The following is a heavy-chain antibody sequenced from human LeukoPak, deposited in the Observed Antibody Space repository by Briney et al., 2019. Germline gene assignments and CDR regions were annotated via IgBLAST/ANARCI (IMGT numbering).Heavy chain of an antibody. CDR2: IKSKTDGGTT. D-gene: IGHD5-18*01. J-gene: IGHJ5*02. CDR1: GFTFSNAW. Sequence: GGSLRLSCAASGFTFSNAWMSWVRQAPGKGLEWVGRIKSKTDGGTTDYAAPVKGRFTISRDDSKNTLYLQRNSLKTEDTAVYYCTTDTREMDTAMVDWFDPWGQGTLVTVSS. CDR3: TTDTREMDTAMVDWFDP. V-gene: IGHV3-15*01.